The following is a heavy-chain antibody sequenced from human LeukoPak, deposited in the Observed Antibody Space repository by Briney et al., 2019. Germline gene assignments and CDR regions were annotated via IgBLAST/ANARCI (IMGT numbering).Heavy chain of an antibody. V-gene: IGHV1-18*01. J-gene: IGHJ6*03. D-gene: IGHD3-22*01. Sequence: ASVKLSCKASGYTFTSNDIKWVRQATGQGLQWMGWISAYNGNTNYAQKLQGRVTMTTDTSTSTAYMELRSLRPDDTAVYYCARSPVVMTDYCYYMDVWGKGTTVTVSS. CDR3: ARSPVVMTDYCYYMDV. CDR2: ISAYNGNT. CDR1: GYTFTSND.